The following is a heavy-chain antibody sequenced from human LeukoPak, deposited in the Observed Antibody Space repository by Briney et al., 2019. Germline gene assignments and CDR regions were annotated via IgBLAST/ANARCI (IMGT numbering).Heavy chain of an antibody. J-gene: IGHJ4*02. D-gene: IGHD6-19*01. Sequence: GGSLRLSCAASGFTFSNYWVGWVRQAPGKGLEWVANIKRDGSEKYYVDSVKGRFTISRDNAKNSLYLQMNSLRAEDTAVYYCARVRSGWDTDLFDYWGQGTLVTVSS. V-gene: IGHV3-7*01. CDR1: GFTFSNYW. CDR2: IKRDGSEK. CDR3: ARVRSGWDTDLFDY.